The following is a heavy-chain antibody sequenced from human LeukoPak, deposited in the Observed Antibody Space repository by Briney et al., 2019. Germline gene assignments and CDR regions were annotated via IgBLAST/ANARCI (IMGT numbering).Heavy chain of an antibody. CDR2: INPSGGST. D-gene: IGHD3-22*01. Sequence: GASVKVSCKASGYTFTSYGISWVRQAPGQGLEWMGIINPSGGSTSYAQKFQGRVTMTRDTSTSTVYMELSSLRSEDTAVYYCARARDITMIVVVNDPGYYFDYWGQGTLVTVSS. CDR1: GYTFTSYG. CDR3: ARARDITMIVVVNDPGYYFDY. J-gene: IGHJ4*02. V-gene: IGHV1-46*01.